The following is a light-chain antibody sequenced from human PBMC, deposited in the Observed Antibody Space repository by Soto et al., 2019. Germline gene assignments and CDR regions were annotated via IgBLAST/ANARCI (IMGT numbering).Light chain of an antibody. CDR1: QSISSY. J-gene: IGKJ2*01. Sequence: DIQMTQSPSSLSASVGDRVTITCRASQSISSYLNWYQQKPGKAPKLLIYAASSLQSGVPSRFSGSGSGTDFTLTISSLQPEDFAVYYCQQYGSLPYTFGQGTKLEIK. CDR2: AAS. V-gene: IGKV1-39*01. CDR3: QQYGSLPYT.